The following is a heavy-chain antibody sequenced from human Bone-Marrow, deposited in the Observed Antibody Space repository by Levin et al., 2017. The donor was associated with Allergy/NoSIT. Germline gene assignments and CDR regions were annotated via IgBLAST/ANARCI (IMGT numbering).Heavy chain of an antibody. CDR3: AKGGYYGSGSYTYYYYGMDV. Sequence: GESLKISCAASGFTFDDYTMHWVRQAPGKGLEWVSLISWDGGSTYYADSVKGRFTISRDNSKNSLYLQMNSLRTEDTALYYCAKGGYYGSGSYTYYYYGMDVWGQGTTVTVSS. CDR2: ISWDGGST. D-gene: IGHD3-10*01. CDR1: GFTFDDYT. J-gene: IGHJ6*02. V-gene: IGHV3-43*01.